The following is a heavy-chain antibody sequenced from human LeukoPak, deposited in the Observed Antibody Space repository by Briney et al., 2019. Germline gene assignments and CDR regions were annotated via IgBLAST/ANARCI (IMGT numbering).Heavy chain of an antibody. CDR2: IYYSGST. J-gene: IGHJ4*02. D-gene: IGHD3-10*01. CDR1: GGSISSYY. Sequence: SETLSLTCTVSGGSISSYYWSWIRQPPGKGLEWIGYIYYSGSTNYNPSLKSRVTISLDTSKNQFSLKLSSVTAADTAVYYCARMYGSGSWTDYWGQGTLVTVSS. V-gene: IGHV4-59*08. CDR3: ARMYGSGSWTDY.